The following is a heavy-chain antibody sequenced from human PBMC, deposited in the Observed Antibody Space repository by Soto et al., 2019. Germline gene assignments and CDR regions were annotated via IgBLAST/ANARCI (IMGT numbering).Heavy chain of an antibody. CDR1: GVSLTSADS. Sequence: SDTVSLTSADYGVSLTSADSWPSVRLSPQKSLAFIRGLFDDGTANYYPSFARRVPMSVVTSMNQISLKLTSVTAADTAVYFCARLVYDTRFNYMYFDFWGPGTLVTVSS. J-gene: IGHJ4*02. CDR2: LFDDGTA. CDR3: ARLVYDTRFNYMYFDF. D-gene: IGHD3-10*01. V-gene: IGHV4-4*02.